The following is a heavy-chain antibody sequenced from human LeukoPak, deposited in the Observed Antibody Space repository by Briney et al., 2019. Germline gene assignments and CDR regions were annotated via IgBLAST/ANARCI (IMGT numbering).Heavy chain of an antibody. D-gene: IGHD3-3*01. J-gene: IGHJ6*02. V-gene: IGHV1-18*01. CDR1: GYTFTSYG. CDR3: ARSIYDFWSGYYYYGMDV. CDR2: ISAYNGNT. Sequence: GASVKVSCKASGYTFTSYGISWVRQAPGQGLEWMGWISAYNGNTNYAQKLQGRVTMTTDTSTSTAYMELRSLRSDDTAVYYCARSIYDFWSGYYYYGMDVWGQGTTVTVSS.